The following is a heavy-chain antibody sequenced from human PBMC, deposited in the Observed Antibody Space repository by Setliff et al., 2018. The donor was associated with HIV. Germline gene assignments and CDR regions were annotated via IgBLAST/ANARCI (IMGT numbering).Heavy chain of an antibody. Sequence: PSETLSLTCTVSGGSMSSSSYYWGWIRQPPGKGLEWIGSIYYTGSTYHNTSLKSRVSISVDTSKNQFSLKLRSVTAADTAVYYCATRLQKPTVPIFYYDGLGVWGQRATVTVSS. CDR1: GGSMSSSSYY. V-gene: IGHV4-39*01. CDR3: ATRLQKPTVPIFYYDGLGV. D-gene: IGHD4-4*01. CDR2: IYYTGST. J-gene: IGHJ6*02.